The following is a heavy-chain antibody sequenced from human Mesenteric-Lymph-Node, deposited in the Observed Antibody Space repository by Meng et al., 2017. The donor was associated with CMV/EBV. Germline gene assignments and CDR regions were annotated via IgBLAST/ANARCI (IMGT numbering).Heavy chain of an antibody. V-gene: IGHV4-4*01. CDR2: FSDSGRT. CDR1: GGSIRSLF. J-gene: IGHJ5*02. Sequence: GSLRLSCAVSGGSIRSLFWSWVRQTPGKGLEWIGEFSDSGRTRYNPSFQSRVTISGDRTENHFSLELTSVTAADTGVYFCARSPGFWSLDPWGRGALVTVSS. CDR3: ARSPGFWSLDP. D-gene: IGHD2-8*02.